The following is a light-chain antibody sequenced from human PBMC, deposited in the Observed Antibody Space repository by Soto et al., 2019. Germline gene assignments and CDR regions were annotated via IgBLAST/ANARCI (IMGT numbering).Light chain of an antibody. CDR2: EVS. J-gene: IGLJ1*01. CDR3: SSYTGSSTDV. V-gene: IGLV2-18*02. CDR1: SSDVGSYNR. Sequence: QSALTQPPSVSGSPGQSVTISCTGTSSDVGSYNRVSWYQQPPGTAPKLMISEVSNRPSGVPDRFSGSKSGNTASLTISGLQAEDEADYYCSSYTGSSTDVFGTGTKLTVL.